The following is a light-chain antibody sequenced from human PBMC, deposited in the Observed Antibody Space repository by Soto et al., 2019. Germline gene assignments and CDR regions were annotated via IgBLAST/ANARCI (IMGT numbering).Light chain of an antibody. V-gene: IGKV3-20*01. CDR3: QQYSSWPPWT. CDR1: QSVSSTY. Sequence: EVVLTQSPATLSLSPGERATLSCRASQSVSSTYLAWYQQQPGQAPRLLIYGASTRATGVPARFSGCGSGTDFTLTISSLEPEDSAVYYCQQYSSWPPWTFGQGTKVDIK. CDR2: GAS. J-gene: IGKJ1*01.